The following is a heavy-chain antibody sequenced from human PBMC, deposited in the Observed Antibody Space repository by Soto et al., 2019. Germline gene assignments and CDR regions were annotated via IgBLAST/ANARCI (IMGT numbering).Heavy chain of an antibody. CDR1: GFTFSDYG. V-gene: IGHV3-30*18. CDR3: AKVSEWLVTWDFDY. J-gene: IGHJ4*02. Sequence: QVQLVESGGGVVQPGTSLRLSCAASGFTFSDYGVHWVRQAPGKGLEWVATISYDETATYFSDSVKGRFTISRDNSKNTLFLQINRLKTEDTAMYYCAKVSEWLVTWDFDYWGQGTLVTVSS. CDR2: ISYDETAT. D-gene: IGHD6-19*01.